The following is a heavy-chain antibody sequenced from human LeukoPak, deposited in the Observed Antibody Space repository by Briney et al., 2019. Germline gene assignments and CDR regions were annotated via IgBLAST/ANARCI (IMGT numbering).Heavy chain of an antibody. J-gene: IGHJ6*02. CDR3: AKVIYAPQRYYYGSDPGGMDV. D-gene: IGHD3-10*01. V-gene: IGHV3-21*04. Sequence: PGGSLRLSCAASGFTFSSYSMNGVRQARGKGGEGVSSISSSSSYIYYADSVKGRFTISRDNAKNSPYLQMNSLRAEDTALYYCAKVIYAPQRYYYGSDPGGMDVWGQGTTVTVSS. CDR2: ISSSSSYI. CDR1: GFTFSSYS.